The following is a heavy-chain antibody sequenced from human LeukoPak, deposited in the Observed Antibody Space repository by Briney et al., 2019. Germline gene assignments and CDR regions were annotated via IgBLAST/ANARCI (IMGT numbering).Heavy chain of an antibody. CDR2: IYSGGST. Sequence: PGGSLRLSCAASGFTVSSNYMSWVRQAPGKGLEWVSVIYSGGSTYYADSVKGRFTISRDNSKNTLYLQMNSLRAEDTAVYYCARCGDYRHCGYWGQGTLVTVSS. J-gene: IGHJ4*02. CDR3: ARCGDYRHCGY. V-gene: IGHV3-66*01. D-gene: IGHD4-17*01. CDR1: GFTVSSNY.